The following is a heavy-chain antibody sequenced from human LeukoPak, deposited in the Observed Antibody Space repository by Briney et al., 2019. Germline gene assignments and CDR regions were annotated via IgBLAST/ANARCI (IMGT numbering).Heavy chain of an antibody. CDR1: GGSISSGSYY. V-gene: IGHV4-61*02. CDR3: ARRAARRFDY. Sequence: TLSLTCTVSGGSISSGSYYWSWIRQPAGKGLEWIGRIYTSGSTNYNPSLKSRVTISVDTSKNQFSLKLSSVTAADTAVYYCARRAARRFDYWGQGTLVTVSS. D-gene: IGHD6-6*01. CDR2: IYTSGST. J-gene: IGHJ4*02.